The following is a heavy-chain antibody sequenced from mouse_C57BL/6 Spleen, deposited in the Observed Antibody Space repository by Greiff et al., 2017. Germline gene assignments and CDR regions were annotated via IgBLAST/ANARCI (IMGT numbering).Heavy chain of an antibody. J-gene: IGHJ2*01. CDR2: IDPSDSEP. CDR1: GYTFTSYW. V-gene: IGHV1-52*01. CDR3: ARSYYCLYYFDY. D-gene: IGHD1-1*01. Sequence: QVQLQQPGAELVRPGSSVKLSCKASGYTFTSYWMHWVKQRPIQGLEWIGNIDPSDSEPHYNQKFKDKATLTVDKSSSTAYMQLSSLTSEDSAVYYCARSYYCLYYFDYWGQGTTLTVSS.